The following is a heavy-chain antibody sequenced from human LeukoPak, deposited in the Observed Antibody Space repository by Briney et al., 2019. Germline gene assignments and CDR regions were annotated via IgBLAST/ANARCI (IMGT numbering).Heavy chain of an antibody. CDR1: GFTFSSYS. D-gene: IGHD3-10*01. CDR3: ARDSRLWVGDDAFDI. CDR2: ISSSSSIY. V-gene: IGHV3-48*02. Sequence: GGSLRLSCAASGFTFSSYSMNWVRQAPGKGLEWVSYISSSSSIYYYADSVKGRFTISRDNARNSLYLQMNSLRDEDTAVYYCARDSRLWVGDDAFDIWGQGTMVTVSS. J-gene: IGHJ3*02.